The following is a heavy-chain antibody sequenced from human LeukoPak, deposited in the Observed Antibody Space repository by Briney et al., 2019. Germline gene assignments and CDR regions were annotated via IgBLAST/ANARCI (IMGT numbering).Heavy chain of an antibody. V-gene: IGHV3-7*04. CDR1: GVTVSSNC. Sequence: GGSLRLSCAASGVTVSSNCMSWVRQAPGKGLEWVATIKEDGSEKYYVDSVKGRFTISRDNAKNSLYLQMNSLRAEDTAVYYCARGLRVVDYWGQGTLVTVSS. CDR3: ARGLRVVDY. CDR2: IKEDGSEK. D-gene: IGHD5-12*01. J-gene: IGHJ4*02.